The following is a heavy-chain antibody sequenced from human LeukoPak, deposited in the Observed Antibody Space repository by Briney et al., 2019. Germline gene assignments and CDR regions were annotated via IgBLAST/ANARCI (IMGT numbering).Heavy chain of an antibody. CDR2: IYTSGST. J-gene: IGHJ1*01. V-gene: IGHV4-59*10. Sequence: SETLSLTCAVYGGSFSGYYWSWIRQPAGKGLEWIGRIYTSGSTNYNPSLKSRVTISVDTSKNQFSLKLSSVPAADTAVYYCARGLGFRSSWYSYFQHWGQGTLVTVSS. CDR1: GGSFSGYY. D-gene: IGHD6-13*01. CDR3: ARGLGFRSSWYSYFQH.